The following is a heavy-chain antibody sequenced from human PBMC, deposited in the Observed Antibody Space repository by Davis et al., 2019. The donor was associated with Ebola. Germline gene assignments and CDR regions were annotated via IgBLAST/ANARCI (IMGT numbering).Heavy chain of an antibody. Sequence: GESLKTPCAVSGFTFSSYWMSWVRQAPGKGLEWVANIKQDGSEIHYVDSVKGRFTISRDNTKNSLYLQMNSLRDEDTALYYCSRGGAVKFDYWGQGTLVTVSS. CDR2: IKQDGSEI. J-gene: IGHJ4*02. V-gene: IGHV3-7*01. D-gene: IGHD4-17*01. CDR1: GFTFSSYW. CDR3: SRGGAVKFDY.